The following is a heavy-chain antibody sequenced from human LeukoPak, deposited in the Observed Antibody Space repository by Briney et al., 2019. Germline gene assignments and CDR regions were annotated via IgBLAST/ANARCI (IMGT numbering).Heavy chain of an antibody. Sequence: SVKVSCKASGDTFSSYAISWVRQAPGQGLEWMGGIISIFGTANYAQKFQGRVTITADKSTSTAYMELSSLRSEDTAVYYCARDHAYYYYGMDVWGQGTTVTVSS. CDR1: GDTFSSYA. CDR2: IISIFGTA. CDR3: ARDHAYYYYGMDV. V-gene: IGHV1-69*06. J-gene: IGHJ6*02.